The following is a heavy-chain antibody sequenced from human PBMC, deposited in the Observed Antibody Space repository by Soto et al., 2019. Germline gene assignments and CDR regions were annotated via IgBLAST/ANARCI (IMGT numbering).Heavy chain of an antibody. D-gene: IGHD2-2*01. CDR1: GFSISSDSY. CDR2: LSHSGRT. CDR3: GHLKTDTEVTPAPPLFDS. J-gene: IGHJ4*02. Sequence: SETLSLTCAVSGFSISSDSYWGWMRQSPGKGLEWIGTLSHSGRTFYNPSPKSRVTISADTTKNQFSLSLTSVTAADTAVYYCGHLKTDTEVTPAPPLFDSWGQGTLVTVSS. V-gene: IGHV4-38-2*01.